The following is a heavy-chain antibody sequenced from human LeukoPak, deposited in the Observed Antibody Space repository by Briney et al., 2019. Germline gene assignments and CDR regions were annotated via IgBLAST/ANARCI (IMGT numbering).Heavy chain of an antibody. CDR1: GFTFSSYS. V-gene: IGHV3-48*02. CDR2: ISSSSSTI. D-gene: IGHD6-25*01. CDR3: ASSMLGYQSRFDY. J-gene: IGHJ4*02. Sequence: PGGSLRLSCAASGFTFSSYSMNWVRQAPGKGLEWVSYISSSSSTIYYADSVKGRFTISRDNAKNSLYLQMNSLRDEDTAVHYCASSMLGYQSRFDYWGQGTLVTVSS.